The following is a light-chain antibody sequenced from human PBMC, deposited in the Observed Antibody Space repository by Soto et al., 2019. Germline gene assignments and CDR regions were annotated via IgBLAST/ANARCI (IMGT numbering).Light chain of an antibody. V-gene: IGLV1-51*01. CDR3: GSWDSSLGAYV. Sequence: QSVMTQPPSVSAAPGQTVTISCSGSSSNIGGNSVSWYQQLPGTAPKLLIYDDDKRPSGIPDRFSGSKSGTSATLGITGFQTGDEADYYCGSWDSSLGAYVFATGTKVTVL. CDR1: SSNIGGNS. J-gene: IGLJ1*01. CDR2: DDD.